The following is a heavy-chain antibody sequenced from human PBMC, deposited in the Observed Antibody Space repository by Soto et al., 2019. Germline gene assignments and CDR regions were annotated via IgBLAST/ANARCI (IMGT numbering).Heavy chain of an antibody. D-gene: IGHD3-10*01. CDR2: INYSGSP. CDR1: GGSISSGDYY. Sequence: QVQLQESGPGLVKPSQTLSLTCTVSGGSISSGDYYWSWIRQPPGKGLEWIGYINYSGSPYYNPSLKSRVTISVATSKNHFSLKLSSVTAADTAVYYCARGRWFANWFDPWGQGTLVTVSS. V-gene: IGHV4-30-4*01. CDR3: ARGRWFANWFDP. J-gene: IGHJ5*02.